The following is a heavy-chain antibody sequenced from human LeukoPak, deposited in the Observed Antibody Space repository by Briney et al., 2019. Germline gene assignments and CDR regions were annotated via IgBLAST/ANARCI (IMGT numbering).Heavy chain of an antibody. Sequence: SETLSLTCTVSGGSISSGGYYWSWIRQHPGKGLEWIGYIYYSGSTYYNPSLKSRVTISVDTSKNQFSLKLSSVTAADTAVYYCARAPGLPDAFDIWGRGTMVTVSS. CDR3: ARAPGLPDAFDI. CDR1: GGSISSGGYY. J-gene: IGHJ3*02. CDR2: IYYSGST. V-gene: IGHV4-31*03.